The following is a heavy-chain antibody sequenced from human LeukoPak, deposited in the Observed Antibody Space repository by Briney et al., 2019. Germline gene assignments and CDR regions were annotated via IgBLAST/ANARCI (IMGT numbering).Heavy chain of an antibody. J-gene: IGHJ3*02. CDR3: ARARPHLYYYDSSGYPDAFDI. V-gene: IGHV1-2*02. D-gene: IGHD3-22*01. Sequence: ASVKVSCKASGYTFTGYYMHWVRQAPGQGLEWMGWINPNSGGTNYAQKFQGRVTITRNTSISTAYMELSSLRSEDTAVYYCARARPHLYYYDSSGYPDAFDIWGQGTMVTVSS. CDR2: INPNSGGT. CDR1: GYTFTGYY.